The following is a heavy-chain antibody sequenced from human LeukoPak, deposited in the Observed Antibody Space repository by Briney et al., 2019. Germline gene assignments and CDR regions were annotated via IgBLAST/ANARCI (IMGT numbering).Heavy chain of an antibody. CDR1: GGSFSGYY. D-gene: IGHD3-10*01. V-gene: IGHV4-34*10. Sequence: SETLSLTCAVYGGSFSGYYWSWIRQPPGKGLEWIGYIYHSGTTYYNPSLQSRVTMSVDTSKNQFSLKLSSVAAVDTAVYYCARKENVYYYFDYWGQGTLVTVSS. CDR2: IYHSGTT. J-gene: IGHJ4*02. CDR3: ARKENVYYYFDY.